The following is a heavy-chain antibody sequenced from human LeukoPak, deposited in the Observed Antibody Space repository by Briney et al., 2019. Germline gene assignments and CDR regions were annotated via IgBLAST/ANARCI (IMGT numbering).Heavy chain of an antibody. Sequence: PSETLSLTCTVSGGSLSSSSYYWGWVRQPPGRGLEWLGSIYYSGSTYYNPSLKSRVTISVDTSKNQFCLKLSSVTAADTAVYYCARLSGYDSFVDYWGQGTLVTVSS. J-gene: IGHJ4*02. V-gene: IGHV4-39*01. D-gene: IGHD5-12*01. CDR2: IYYSGST. CDR3: ARLSGYDSFVDY. CDR1: GGSLSSSSYY.